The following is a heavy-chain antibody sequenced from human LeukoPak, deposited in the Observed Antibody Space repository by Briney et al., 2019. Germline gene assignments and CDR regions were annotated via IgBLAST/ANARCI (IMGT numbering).Heavy chain of an antibody. D-gene: IGHD1-26*01. V-gene: IGHV1-2*06. Sequence: ASVKVSCKASGYTFTSYGISWVRQAPGQGLEWMGRIDPNTGGTKSAKNFQGRVTMTRDTSISTAYMALSGLRSDDTAVYYCASLYDIVGTTVDYWGQRTLVTVSS. CDR2: IDPNTGGT. CDR1: GYTFTSYG. J-gene: IGHJ4*02. CDR3: ASLYDIVGTTVDY.